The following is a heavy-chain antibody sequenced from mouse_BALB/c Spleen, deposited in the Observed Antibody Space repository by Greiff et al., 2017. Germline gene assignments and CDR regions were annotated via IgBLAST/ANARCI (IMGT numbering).Heavy chain of an antibody. Sequence: DVMLVESGGGLVQPGGSRKLSCAASGFTFSSFGMHWVRQAPEKGLEWVAYISSGSSTIYYADTVKGRFTISRDNPKNTLFLQMTSLRSEDTAMYYCARRYGNYGDAMDYWGQGTSVTVSS. J-gene: IGHJ4*01. D-gene: IGHD2-10*02. CDR3: ARRYGNYGDAMDY. CDR2: ISSGSSTI. V-gene: IGHV5-17*02. CDR1: GFTFSSFG.